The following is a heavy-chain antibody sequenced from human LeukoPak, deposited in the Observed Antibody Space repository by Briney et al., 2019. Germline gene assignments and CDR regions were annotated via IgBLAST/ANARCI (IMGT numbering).Heavy chain of an antibody. Sequence: PGGSLRLSCAASGFTFDDYAMHWVRQAPGKGLEWVSGISWNSGSIGYADSVKGRFTISRDNAKNSLYLQMNSLKTEDTAVYYCARAMQDIGTMDVWGKGTTVTVSS. CDR2: ISWNSGSI. V-gene: IGHV3-9*01. D-gene: IGHD2-15*01. CDR3: ARAMQDIGTMDV. CDR1: GFTFDDYA. J-gene: IGHJ6*03.